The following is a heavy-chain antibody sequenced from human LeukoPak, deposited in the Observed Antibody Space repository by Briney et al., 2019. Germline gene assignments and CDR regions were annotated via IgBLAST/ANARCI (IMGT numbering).Heavy chain of an antibody. Sequence: GGSLRLSCAASGFTFSSYGMHWVRQAPGKGLEWVTFIRDDGSNQYYADSVKGRFTISRDNSKNSLYLQMNSLRAEDTAVYYCARDFSSGSYYGDYYFDYWGQGTLVTVSS. J-gene: IGHJ4*02. D-gene: IGHD1-26*01. V-gene: IGHV3-30*02. CDR3: ARDFSSGSYYGDYYFDY. CDR2: IRDDGSNQ. CDR1: GFTFSSYG.